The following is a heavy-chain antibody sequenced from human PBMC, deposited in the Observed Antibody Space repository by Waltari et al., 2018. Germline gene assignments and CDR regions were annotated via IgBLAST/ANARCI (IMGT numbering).Heavy chain of an antibody. Sequence: EVQLVESGGGLVQPGGSLRLSCAAPGSTFNSYAMNWVRPAPGEGPEWVSTISGNGVSRYYADSVEGRFTISRDNSRNTVYLQMSSLRAEDTAIYYCAKAHWDYGNYYYYYMDGWGNGTTVIVSS. CDR2: ISGNGVSR. V-gene: IGHV3-23*04. CDR1: GSTFNSYA. CDR3: AKAHWDYGNYYYYYMDG. J-gene: IGHJ6*03. D-gene: IGHD1-7*01.